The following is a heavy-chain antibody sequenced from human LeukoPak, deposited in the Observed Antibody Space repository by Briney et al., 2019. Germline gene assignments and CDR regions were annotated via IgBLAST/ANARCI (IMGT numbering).Heavy chain of an antibody. CDR3: ARTRLNWGQAFDI. J-gene: IGHJ3*02. CDR2: ISWGGGLI. Sequence: PGVSVRLSCEPSGFTFSSYEMNWVRQPPGKGLEWVSYISWGGGLIYYADSVKGRFTISRDNAKNSQYLQMNSLRAEDTAVYYCARTRLNWGQAFDIWGQGTMVAVSS. V-gene: IGHV3-48*03. D-gene: IGHD7-27*01. CDR1: GFTFSSYE.